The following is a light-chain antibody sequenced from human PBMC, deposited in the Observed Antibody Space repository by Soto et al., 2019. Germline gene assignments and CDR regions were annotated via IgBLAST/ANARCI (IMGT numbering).Light chain of an antibody. CDR1: QNVSNNY. V-gene: IGKV3-20*01. J-gene: IGKJ2*01. CDR3: QQYGSSPPYT. Sequence: EVVLTQSPGTLSLSPGARATLSCRASQNVSNNYLAWYQQKPGQSPKLLIFGSSDRATGIPDRFSGSGSGTDFTLTISSLEPEDFAVYYCQQYGSSPPYTFGQGTKLEIK. CDR2: GSS.